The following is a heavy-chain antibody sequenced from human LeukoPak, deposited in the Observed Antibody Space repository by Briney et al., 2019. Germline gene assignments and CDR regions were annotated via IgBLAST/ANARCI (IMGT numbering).Heavy chain of an antibody. D-gene: IGHD6-13*01. CDR2: ISSSSSYI. J-gene: IGHJ6*04. Sequence: GGSLRLSCAASGFTFSSYSMNWVRQAPGKGLEWVSSISSSSSYIYYADSVKGRFTISRDNAKNSLYLQMNSLRAEDTAVYYCARSPYVRIAAREGPDVWGKGTTVTVSS. CDR1: GFTFSSYS. CDR3: ARSPYVRIAAREGPDV. V-gene: IGHV3-21*01.